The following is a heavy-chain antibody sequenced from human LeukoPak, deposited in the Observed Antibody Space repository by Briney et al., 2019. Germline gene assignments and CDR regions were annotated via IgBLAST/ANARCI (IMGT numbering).Heavy chain of an antibody. CDR3: AGGPKQQLLWGRASNGFDP. D-gene: IGHD2-2*01. Sequence: GGSLRLSCAASGFIVSSKYMSWVRQAPGKGLEWVSVIYSGGSTHYADSVKGRFTISRDNSRNMLYLQMNSLRAEDTAVYYCAGGPKQQLLWGRASNGFDPWGQGTLVTVSS. V-gene: IGHV3-66*01. J-gene: IGHJ5*02. CDR1: GFIVSSKY. CDR2: IYSGGST.